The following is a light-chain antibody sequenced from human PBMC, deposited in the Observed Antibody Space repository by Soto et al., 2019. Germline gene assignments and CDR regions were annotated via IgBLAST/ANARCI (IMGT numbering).Light chain of an antibody. V-gene: IGKV3-15*01. Sequence: EILLTQSPAPLSLSPRERATPSCRASQNVANYLDWYQQKPGQAPRLLIYGASTRATGIPARFSGSGSGTEFTLTISFLQPDDFATYYCQQYNSHSPLTFGGGTKV. J-gene: IGKJ4*01. CDR2: GAS. CDR3: QQYNSHSPLT. CDR1: QNVANY.